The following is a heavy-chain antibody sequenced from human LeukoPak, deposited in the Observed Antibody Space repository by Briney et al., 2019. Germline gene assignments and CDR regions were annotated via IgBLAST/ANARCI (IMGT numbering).Heavy chain of an antibody. D-gene: IGHD6-13*01. CDR1: GFTFSSYG. CDR3: ARDRSGYSDAFDI. CDR2: IWYDGSNK. J-gene: IGHJ3*02. Sequence: GGSLRLSCAASGFTFSSYGMHWDRQAPGKGLEWVAVIWYDGSNKYYADSVKGRFTISRDNSKNTLYLQINSLRAEDTAVYYCARDRSGYSDAFDIWGQGTMVTVSS. V-gene: IGHV3-33*01.